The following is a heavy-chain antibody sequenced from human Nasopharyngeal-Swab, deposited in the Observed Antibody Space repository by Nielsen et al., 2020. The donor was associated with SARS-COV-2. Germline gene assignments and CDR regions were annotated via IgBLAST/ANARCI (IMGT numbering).Heavy chain of an antibody. J-gene: IGHJ4*02. V-gene: IGHV3-43*01. CDR1: GFTFDDYT. D-gene: IGHD2-15*01. CDR2: ISWDGGST. Sequence: GESLKISCAASGFTFDDYTMHWVRQAPGKGLEWVSLISWDGGSTYYADSVKGRFTISRDNSKNSLYLQMNSLRTEDTALYYCAKGPVGYCSGGSCYLFDYWGQGTLVNVSS. CDR3: AKGPVGYCSGGSCYLFDY.